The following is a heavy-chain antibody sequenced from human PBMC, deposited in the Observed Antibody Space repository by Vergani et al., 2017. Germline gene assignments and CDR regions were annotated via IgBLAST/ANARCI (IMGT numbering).Heavy chain of an antibody. Sequence: EVQLVQSGAEVKKPGESLKISCKGSGYSFTSYWIGWVRQMPGKGLEWMGIIYPGDSDTRYSPSFQGQVTISADKSISTAYLQWSSLKASDTAIYYCARHVRYYDSSGYYWIDYWGQGTLVTVSS. V-gene: IGHV5-51*01. CDR2: IYPGDSDT. CDR1: GYSFTSYW. CDR3: ARHVRYYDSSGYYWIDY. J-gene: IGHJ4*02. D-gene: IGHD3-22*01.